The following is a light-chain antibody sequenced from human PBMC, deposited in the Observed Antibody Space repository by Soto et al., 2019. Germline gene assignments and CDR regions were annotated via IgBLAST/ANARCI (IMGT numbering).Light chain of an antibody. Sequence: EIVLTQSPATLSLSPGERATLSCRASQSVSSYLAWYQQKPGQAPRLLIYDASNRATGIPARFSGSGSGTDFTLTISSLQPEDFAVYYCQQDYNFFGGGTKVDIK. V-gene: IGKV3-11*01. CDR1: QSVSSY. CDR2: DAS. J-gene: IGKJ4*01. CDR3: QQDYNF.